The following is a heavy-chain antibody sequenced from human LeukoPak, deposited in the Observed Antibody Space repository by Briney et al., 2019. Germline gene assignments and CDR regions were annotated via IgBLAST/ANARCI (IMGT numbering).Heavy chain of an antibody. V-gene: IGHV1-2*02. Sequence: ASVKVSCKASGYTFTGYYTHWVRQAPGQGLEWMGWINPNSGGTNYAQKFQGRVTMTTDTSISTAYMELSRLTSDDTAVYYCARHEVYDILTGFFGTWFDPWGQGTLVTVSS. CDR1: GYTFTGYY. CDR2: INPNSGGT. J-gene: IGHJ5*02. D-gene: IGHD3-9*01. CDR3: ARHEVYDILTGFFGTWFDP.